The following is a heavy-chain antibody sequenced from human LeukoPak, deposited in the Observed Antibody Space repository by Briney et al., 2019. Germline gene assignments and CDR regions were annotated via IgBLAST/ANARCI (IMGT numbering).Heavy chain of an antibody. Sequence: PSETLSLTCAVSGYSISSGYYWGWIRQPPGKGLEWIGSIYYSGSTYYNPSLKSRVTISVDTSKNQFSLKLSSVTAADTAVYYCARSKHVAGDYYYYMDVWGKGTTVTVSS. V-gene: IGHV4-38-2*01. CDR2: IYYSGST. J-gene: IGHJ6*03. CDR1: GYSISSGYY. D-gene: IGHD6-19*01. CDR3: ARSKHVAGDYYYYMDV.